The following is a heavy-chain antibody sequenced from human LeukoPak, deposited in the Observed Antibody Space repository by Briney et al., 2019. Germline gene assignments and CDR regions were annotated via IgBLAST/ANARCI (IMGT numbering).Heavy chain of an antibody. D-gene: IGHD2-15*01. V-gene: IGHV3-21*01. CDR2: ISSSSSYI. CDR3: ARGYCSGGSCHAIRFYFDY. CDR1: GFTFSSYS. Sequence: GGSLRLSCAASGFTFSSYSMNWVRQAPGKGLEWVSSISSSSSYIYYAGSVKGRFTISRDNAKNSLYLQMNSLRAEDTAVYYCARGYCSGGSCHAIRFYFDYWGQGTLVTVSS. J-gene: IGHJ4*02.